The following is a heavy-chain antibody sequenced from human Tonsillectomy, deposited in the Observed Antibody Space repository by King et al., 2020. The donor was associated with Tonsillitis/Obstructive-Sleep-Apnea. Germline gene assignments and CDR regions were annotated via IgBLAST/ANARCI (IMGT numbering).Heavy chain of an antibody. D-gene: IGHD2-2*02. CDR3: TRGGRLYTGSEGYYCGMDV. J-gene: IGHJ6*02. CDR2: IRSKAHGGTT. V-gene: IGHV3-49*04. CDR1: GFTFGDYA. Sequence: EVQLVESGGGLVQPGRSLRLSCTASGFTFGDYAMCWVRQAPGKGLEWVGFIRSKAHGGTTEYAASVKGRFTISRDDSKSIAYLQMNSVKTDDTAVYYCTRGGRLYTGSEGYYCGMDVWGQGTTVTVSS.